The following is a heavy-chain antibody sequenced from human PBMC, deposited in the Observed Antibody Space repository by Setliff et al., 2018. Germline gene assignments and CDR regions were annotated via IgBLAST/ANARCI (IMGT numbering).Heavy chain of an antibody. Sequence: GASVKVSCKASGYTFTGYYMYWVRQAPGQGLEWMGRINPSSGATIYAQKFQGRVTMTSDTSISTAYMELRSLRSDDTALYYCTRFGRDDIGIWGQGTMVTVSS. D-gene: IGHD5-12*01. CDR2: INPSSGAT. CDR1: GYTFTGYY. J-gene: IGHJ3*02. CDR3: TRFGRDDIGI. V-gene: IGHV1-2*06.